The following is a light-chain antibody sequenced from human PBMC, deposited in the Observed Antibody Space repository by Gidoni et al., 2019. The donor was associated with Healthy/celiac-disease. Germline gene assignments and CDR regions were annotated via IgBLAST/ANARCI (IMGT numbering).Light chain of an antibody. CDR1: QRISSW. J-gene: IGKJ2*01. CDR3: QQYNSYLYT. V-gene: IGKV1-5*01. Sequence: DIQMTQSPSTLSASVGDRVTITCRASQRISSWLAWYQQKPGKAPKLLIYDASSLESGVPSRFSGSGSGTEFTLTISSLQPDDFATYYCQQYNSYLYTFXQXTKLEIK. CDR2: DAS.